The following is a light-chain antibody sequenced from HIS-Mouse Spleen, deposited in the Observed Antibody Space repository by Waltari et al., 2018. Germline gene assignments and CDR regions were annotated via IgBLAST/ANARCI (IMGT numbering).Light chain of an antibody. CDR3: QQLNSYPLIT. J-gene: IGKJ3*01. CDR2: AAS. CDR1: QGISSD. V-gene: IGKV1-9*01. Sequence: DIQLTQSPSFLSASVGDRVTITSRASQGISSDLAWYQQKPGKAPKLLIYAASTLQSGVPSRFSGSGSGTEFTLTISSLQPEDFATYYCQQLNSYPLITFGPGTKVDIK.